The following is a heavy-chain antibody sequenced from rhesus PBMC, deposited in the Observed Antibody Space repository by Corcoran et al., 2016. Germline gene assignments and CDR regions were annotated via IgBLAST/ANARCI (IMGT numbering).Heavy chain of an antibody. J-gene: IGHJ4*01. CDR2: LNPDNGNT. CDR1: GYTFTDYY. CDR3: ARLSSDIDY. V-gene: IGHV1S2*01. Sequence: QVQLVQSGAEVKKPGSSVKVSCKASGYTFTDYYMHWVRQAPRQGLEWMGWLNPDNGNTKYAQKVQGRVTMTRDTSTSTAYMELSSLRSEDTAVYYGARLSSDIDYWGQGVLVTVSA. D-gene: IGHD2-33*01.